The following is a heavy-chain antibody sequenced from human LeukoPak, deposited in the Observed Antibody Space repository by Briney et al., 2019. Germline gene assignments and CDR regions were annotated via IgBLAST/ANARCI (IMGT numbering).Heavy chain of an antibody. V-gene: IGHV4-39*01. Sequence: PSETLSLTCTVSGGSISSSSYYWGWIRQPPGKGLEWIGSIYYSGSTYYNPSLKSRVTISVDTSKNQFSLKLSSVTAADTAVYYCASRGSYFVWSDYWGQGTLVTVSS. D-gene: IGHD1-26*01. J-gene: IGHJ4*02. CDR3: ASRGSYFVWSDY. CDR2: IYYSGST. CDR1: GGSISSSSYY.